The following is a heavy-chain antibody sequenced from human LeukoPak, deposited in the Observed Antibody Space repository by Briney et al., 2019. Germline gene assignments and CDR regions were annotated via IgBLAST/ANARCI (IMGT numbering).Heavy chain of an antibody. Sequence: GASVKVSCKSYGYTFTSYFMHWVRQAPGQGLEWMGIINPSGGSTNYAQKFQGRVTMTRDTSTSTVYMELSRLRSEDTAVYYCARGDHVRIYAESAFDIRGQGTKVTVSS. CDR2: INPSGGST. CDR1: GYTFTSYF. CDR3: ARGDHVRIYAESAFDI. J-gene: IGHJ3*02. D-gene: IGHD3-3*01. V-gene: IGHV1-46*01.